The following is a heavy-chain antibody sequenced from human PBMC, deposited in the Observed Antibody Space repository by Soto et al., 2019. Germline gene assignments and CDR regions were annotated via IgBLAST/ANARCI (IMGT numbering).Heavy chain of an antibody. CDR3: ARVPDSSSWYVPIYGMDV. D-gene: IGHD6-13*01. Sequence: PGWSLRLSCAASGFTFSSYSMNWVRQAPGKGLEWVSSISSSSSYIYYADSVKGRFTISRDNAKNSLYLQMNSLRAEDTAVYYCARVPDSSSWYVPIYGMDVWGQGTTVTVSS. V-gene: IGHV3-21*01. CDR1: GFTFSSYS. J-gene: IGHJ6*02. CDR2: ISSSSSYI.